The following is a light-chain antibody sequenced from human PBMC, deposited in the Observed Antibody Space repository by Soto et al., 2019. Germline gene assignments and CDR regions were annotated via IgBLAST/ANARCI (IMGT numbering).Light chain of an antibody. J-gene: IGKJ2*01. V-gene: IGKV3-20*01. CDR3: QQYGTSLPFT. CDR1: QSVSSSY. CDR2: AAS. Sequence: ELVLTQSPGTLSLSPGERATLSCRASQSVSSSYLAWYQQKPGQAPRLLIYAASSRATGIPDRFSGSGSGTDFTLTISRLEPEDFAVYFCQQYGTSLPFTFGQGTKEEIK.